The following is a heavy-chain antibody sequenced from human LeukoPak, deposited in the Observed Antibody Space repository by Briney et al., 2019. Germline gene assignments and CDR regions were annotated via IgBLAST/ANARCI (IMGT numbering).Heavy chain of an antibody. CDR1: GGTFSSYA. CDR2: IIPIFGTA. J-gene: IGHJ4*02. CDR3: ARGQQRGHPYYYDSSGSFDY. V-gene: IGHV1-69*01. Sequence: SVKVSCKASGGTFSSYAISWVRQAPGQGLEWMGGIIPIFGTANYAQKFQGRVTITADESTSTAYMELSSLRSEDTAVYYCARGQQRGHPYYYDSSGSFDYWGQGTLVTVSS. D-gene: IGHD3-22*01.